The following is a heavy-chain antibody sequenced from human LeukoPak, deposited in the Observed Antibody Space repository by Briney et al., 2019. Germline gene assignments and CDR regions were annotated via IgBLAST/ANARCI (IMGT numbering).Heavy chain of an antibody. J-gene: IGHJ4*02. V-gene: IGHV4-59*01. Sequence: SETLSLTCTVSGGSISSYYWSWIRQPPGKGLEWIGYIYYSGSTNYNPSLKSRVTISVDTSKNQFSLKLSSVTAADTAVYYCVRVWQQPYYFDYWGQGTLVTVSS. CDR3: VRVWQQPYYFDY. CDR1: GGSISSYY. CDR2: IYYSGST. D-gene: IGHD6-13*01.